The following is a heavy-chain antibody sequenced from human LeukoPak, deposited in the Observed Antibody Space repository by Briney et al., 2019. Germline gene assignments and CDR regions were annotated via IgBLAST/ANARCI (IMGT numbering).Heavy chain of an antibody. V-gene: IGHV3-21*01. CDR1: GFTFSSYN. D-gene: IGHD2-2*01. Sequence: GGSLRLSCAASGFTFSSYNMNWVRQAPGKGLEGVSSISSSSSYIYYADSVKGRFTISRDKAKNSLYLQMNSLRAEDTAVYYCARVRGIVVVPAAIRRFDYWGQGTLVTVSS. CDR3: ARVRGIVVVPAAIRRFDY. J-gene: IGHJ4*02. CDR2: ISSSSSYI.